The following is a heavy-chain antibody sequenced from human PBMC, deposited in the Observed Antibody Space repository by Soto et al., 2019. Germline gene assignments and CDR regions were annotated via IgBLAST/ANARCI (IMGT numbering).Heavy chain of an antibody. J-gene: IGHJ6*02. Sequence: PGGSLRLSCAASGFTVSSNYMSWVRQAPGKGLEWVSVIYSGGSTYYADSVKGRFTISRDNSKNTLYLQMNSLRAEDTAVYYCARDNIPTTYYYYYGMDVWGQGTTVTVSS. CDR3: ARDNIPTTYYYYYGMDV. V-gene: IGHV3-53*01. CDR1: GFTVSSNY. D-gene: IGHD2-2*02. CDR2: IYSGGST.